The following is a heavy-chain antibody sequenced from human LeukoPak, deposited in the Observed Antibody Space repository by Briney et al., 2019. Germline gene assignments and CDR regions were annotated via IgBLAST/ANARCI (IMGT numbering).Heavy chain of an antibody. CDR1: GITFSSYA. CDR2: ISGSGGTT. CDR3: AKKAGSRTDQYPLDY. V-gene: IGHV3-23*01. D-gene: IGHD2-15*01. Sequence: PGGSLRLSCAASGITFSSYAMSWVRKAPGKGVEWVSVISGSGGTTYYADSVKGRFTISRDNSKNTLYLQMSSLRAEDTAVYYCAKKAGSRTDQYPLDYWGQGTLVTVSS. J-gene: IGHJ4*02.